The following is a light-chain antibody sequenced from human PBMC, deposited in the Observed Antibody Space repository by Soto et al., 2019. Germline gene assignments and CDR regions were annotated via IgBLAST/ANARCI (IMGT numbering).Light chain of an antibody. V-gene: IGKV3-15*01. CDR3: QQYHDWPGT. CDR2: GAS. J-gene: IGKJ1*01. CDR1: QSVSSK. Sequence: EIVLTQSPGTLSVSPGERATLSCRASQSVSSKLAWYQQKPGQAPRLLFYGASTGATGIPARFSGSGSETEFTLSISSLQSEDFAVYYCQQYHDWPGTFGQGTRWISN.